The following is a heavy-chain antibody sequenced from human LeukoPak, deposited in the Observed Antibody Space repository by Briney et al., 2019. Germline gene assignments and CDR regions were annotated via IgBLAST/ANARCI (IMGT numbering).Heavy chain of an antibody. CDR1: GYTFTSYG. V-gene: IGHV1-18*01. CDR2: ISAYNGNT. CDR3: ARAGAYYGSGSYSN. J-gene: IGHJ4*02. Sequence: GASVKVSCKASGYTFTSYGISWVRQAPGQRLEWMGWISAYNGNTNYAQKLQGRVTMTTDTSTSTAYMELRSLRSDDTAVYYCARAGAYYGSGSYSNWGQGTLVTVSS. D-gene: IGHD3-10*01.